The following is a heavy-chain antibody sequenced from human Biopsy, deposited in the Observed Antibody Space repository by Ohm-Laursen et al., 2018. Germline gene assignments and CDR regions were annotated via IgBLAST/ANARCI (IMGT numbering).Heavy chain of an antibody. CDR3: ASRPNCGGDCSSGFDY. J-gene: IGHJ4*02. D-gene: IGHD2-21*02. Sequence: SLVKVSCKASGFTFNRSAMQWVRQARGQRLEWIGWIVVGGGNTNYAQKFQERVTITRDMSTSTAYMELSSLRSEDTAVYYCASRPNCGGDCSSGFDYWGQGTLVTVSS. CDR1: GFTFNRSA. V-gene: IGHV1-58*02. CDR2: IVVGGGNT.